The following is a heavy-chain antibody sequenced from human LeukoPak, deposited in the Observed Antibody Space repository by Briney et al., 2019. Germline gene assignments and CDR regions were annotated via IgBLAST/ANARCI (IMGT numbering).Heavy chain of an antibody. CDR3: AHRRGGVVSVAMDY. J-gene: IGHJ4*02. Sequence: PGGSLRLSCAASGFTFSSYALTWVRQAPGKGLEWVSTVSGSGGSRYYTDSVKGRFTISRDNSKNTLYLQMNSLRAEDTAVYYCAHRRGGVVSVAMDYWGQGTLVTVSS. CDR2: VSGSGGSR. CDR1: GFTFSSYA. D-gene: IGHD2-2*01. V-gene: IGHV3-23*01.